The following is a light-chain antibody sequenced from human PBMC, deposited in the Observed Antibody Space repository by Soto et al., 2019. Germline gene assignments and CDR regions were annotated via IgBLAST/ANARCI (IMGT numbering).Light chain of an antibody. CDR2: DVS. V-gene: IGLV2-11*01. CDR1: SSDVAGYNY. J-gene: IGLJ1*01. Sequence: QSVLTQPRSVSGSPGQSVTISCTGTSSDVAGYNYVSWYQQHPGKAPKVMIYDVSERPSGVPDRFSGSKSGNTASLTISGLQAEDEADYYCCSYAGTYTFVFGTGTKLTVL. CDR3: CSYAGTYTFV.